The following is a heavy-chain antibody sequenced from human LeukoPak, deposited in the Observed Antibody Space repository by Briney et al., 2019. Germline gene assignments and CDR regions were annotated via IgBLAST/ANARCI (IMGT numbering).Heavy chain of an antibody. J-gene: IGHJ3*02. V-gene: IGHV4-34*01. Sequence: PSETLSLTSAVYGGSFSGYYWSWIRQPPGKGLEWIGEINHSGSTNYNPSLKSRVTISVDTSKNQFSLKLSSVTAADTAVYYCARPPGVATRDAFDIWGQGTMVTVSS. CDR2: INHSGST. CDR1: GGSFSGYY. CDR3: ARPPGVATRDAFDI. D-gene: IGHD5-12*01.